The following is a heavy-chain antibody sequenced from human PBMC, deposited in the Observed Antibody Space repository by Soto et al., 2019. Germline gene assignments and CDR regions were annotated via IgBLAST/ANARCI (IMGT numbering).Heavy chain of an antibody. V-gene: IGHV3-7*01. Sequence: QPVGSLRLSCAASGFSFNTYWMSWIRQAPGKGLEWVANINEDGNKQNYVDSVRGRFTISRDNAKTSVHLQMNSLRVEDTAVYYCATRAGAPADWGQGTLVTVSS. CDR1: GFSFNTYW. CDR3: ATRAGAPAD. CDR2: INEDGNKQ. J-gene: IGHJ4*02. D-gene: IGHD6-25*01.